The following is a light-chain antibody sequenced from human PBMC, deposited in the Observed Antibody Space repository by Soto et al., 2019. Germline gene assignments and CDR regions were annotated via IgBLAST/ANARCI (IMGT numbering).Light chain of an antibody. J-gene: IGKJ1*01. CDR3: LHYNTWPCT. CDR1: RSVNSY. V-gene: IGKV3-15*01. Sequence: ETVMTQSPPTLSVSPGESATLSCRASRSVNSYLAWYQQKVGQAPRVLIYGASTRATGIPARFSGSGSGTEFILTISSLQSEDFAFYYCLHYNTWPCTFGQGTK. CDR2: GAS.